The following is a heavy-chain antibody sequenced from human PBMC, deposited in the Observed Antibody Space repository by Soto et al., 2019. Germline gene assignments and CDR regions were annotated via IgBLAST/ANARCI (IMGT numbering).Heavy chain of an antibody. CDR3: AKRREEGSIGEYYFDY. D-gene: IGHD3-10*01. V-gene: IGHV3-23*01. CDR2: ISGSGGST. Sequence: EVHLLESGGGLVQPGGSLRLSCAASGFTFSNYAMSWVRQAPGKGLEWVSAISGSGGSTYYTDSVKGRFAISRDNSKNTLYLQMNSLRAEDTAIYYCAKRREEGSIGEYYFDYWGQGTLVTVSS. J-gene: IGHJ4*02. CDR1: GFTFSNYA.